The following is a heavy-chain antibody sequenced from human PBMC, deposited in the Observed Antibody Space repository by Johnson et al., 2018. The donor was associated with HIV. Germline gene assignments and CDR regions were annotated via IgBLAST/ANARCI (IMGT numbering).Heavy chain of an antibody. D-gene: IGHD1-26*01. CDR2: IGTAGDT. Sequence: VQLVESGGGLVQPGGSLRLSCAASGFTFSSYDMHWVRQATGKGLEWVSAIGTAGDTYYPGSVKGRFTISRENAKNSLYLQMNSLRAEDTAVYYCAREGSGSWLDAFDIWGQGTMVTVSS. J-gene: IGHJ3*02. CDR1: GFTFSSYD. CDR3: AREGSGSWLDAFDI. V-gene: IGHV3-13*01.